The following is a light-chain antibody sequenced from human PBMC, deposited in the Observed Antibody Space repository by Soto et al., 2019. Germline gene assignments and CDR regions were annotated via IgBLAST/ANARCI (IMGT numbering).Light chain of an antibody. J-gene: IGKJ1*01. Sequence: EILLTQPPGTRSLSPGERATLSCRARRSVSSSYLSWYQQKPAQATRLIIYGASSRATGISDRFSGWGSGTEFTLVISRLEPEDFAVYYCQHYGASPPWTFGQGTKVDIK. CDR2: GAS. V-gene: IGKV3-20*01. CDR1: RSVSSSY. CDR3: QHYGASPPWT.